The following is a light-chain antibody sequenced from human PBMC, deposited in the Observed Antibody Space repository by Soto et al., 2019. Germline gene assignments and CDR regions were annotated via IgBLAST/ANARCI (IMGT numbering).Light chain of an antibody. J-gene: IGLJ2*01. CDR1: SSDVGAYNY. Sequence: QSALTQPASVSGSRGQSITISCTGTSSDVGAYNYVSWYQQHPGKAPKLVIFEVSHRPSGVSNRFSGSKSGNTASLTISGLQAEDEADYYCNSYTTTSTVVFGGGTQLTVL. V-gene: IGLV2-14*01. CDR2: EVS. CDR3: NSYTTTSTVV.